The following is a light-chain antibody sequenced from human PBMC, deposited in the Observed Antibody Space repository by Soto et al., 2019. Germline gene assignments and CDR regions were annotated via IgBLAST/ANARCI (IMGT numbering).Light chain of an antibody. CDR2: LNSDGSH. J-gene: IGLJ2*01. Sequence: QSVLTQSPSASASLGASVKLTCTLSSGHRNYAIAWHQQQPEKGPRFLMKLNSDGSHSKGDGIPDRFSGSSSGAERYLTISTLQSEDEADYYCQTWVTGIHIFGGGTKLTVL. CDR3: QTWVTGIHI. V-gene: IGLV4-69*01. CDR1: SGHRNYA.